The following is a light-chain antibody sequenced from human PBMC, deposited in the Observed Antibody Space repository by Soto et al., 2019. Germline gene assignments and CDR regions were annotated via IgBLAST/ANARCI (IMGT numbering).Light chain of an antibody. CDR3: QQYNEWPPWT. J-gene: IGKJ1*01. V-gene: IGKV3-15*01. Sequence: DIVMTQSPATLSVSPGERATLSCRASQSVSNNLAWYQQKPGQAPRLLIYGAPTRATGIPARFSGSGSGTEFTLTISSLQSEDLAVYYCQQYNEWPPWTFGQGTKVEIK. CDR2: GAP. CDR1: QSVSNN.